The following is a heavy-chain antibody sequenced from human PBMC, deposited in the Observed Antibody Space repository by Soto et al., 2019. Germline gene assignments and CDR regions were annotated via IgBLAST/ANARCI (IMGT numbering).Heavy chain of an antibody. CDR1: GFTFSSYA. V-gene: IGHV3-23*01. Sequence: GGSLRLSCAASGFTFSSYAMSWVRQAPGKGLEWVSAISGSGGSTYYADSVKGRFTISRDNSKNTRYLQMNSLRAEDTAVYYCAKSGSYYYDSSGYYVDYWGQGTLVTVSS. CDR2: ISGSGGST. J-gene: IGHJ4*02. D-gene: IGHD3-22*01. CDR3: AKSGSYYYDSSGYYVDY.